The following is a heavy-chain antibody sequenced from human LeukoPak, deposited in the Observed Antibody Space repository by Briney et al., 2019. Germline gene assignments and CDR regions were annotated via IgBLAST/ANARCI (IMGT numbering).Heavy chain of an antibody. CDR2: ISAYNGNT. CDR1: GYTFTSYG. Sequence: ASVKVSCKASGYTFTSYGISWVRQAPGQGLEWMGWISAYNGNTNYAQKLQGRVTMTTDTSTSTAYMELRSLRADDTAVYYCARTRTYGDYVDYWGQGTLVTVSS. V-gene: IGHV1-18*01. CDR3: ARTRTYGDYVDY. J-gene: IGHJ4*02. D-gene: IGHD4-17*01.